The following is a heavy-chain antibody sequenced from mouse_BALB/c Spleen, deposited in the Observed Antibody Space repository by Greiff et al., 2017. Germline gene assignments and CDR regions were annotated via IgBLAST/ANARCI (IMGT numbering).Heavy chain of an antibody. CDR3: AKQRGNYVRSAMDY. D-gene: IGHD2-1*01. CDR2: IWGGGST. J-gene: IGHJ4*01. CDR1: GFSLTDYG. V-gene: IGHV2-6-5*01. Sequence: VQVVESGPGLVAPSQSLSITCTVSGFSLTDYGVSWIRQPPGKGLEWLGVIWGGGSTYYNSALKSRLSISKDNSKSQVFLKMNSLQTDDTAMYYCAKQRGNYVRSAMDYWGQGTSVTVSS.